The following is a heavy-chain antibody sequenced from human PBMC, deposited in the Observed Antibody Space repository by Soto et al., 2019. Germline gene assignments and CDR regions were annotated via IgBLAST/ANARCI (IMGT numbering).Heavy chain of an antibody. D-gene: IGHD6-19*01. CDR2: ISYDGSNK. J-gene: IGHJ6*02. Sequence: QVQLVESGGGVVQPGRSLRLSCAASGFTFSSYGMHWVRQAPGKGLEWVAVISYDGSNKYYADSVKGRFTISRDNSKNTLYLQMNRLRAEDTAVYYCAKVSSSRRWLVSVWGQYGMDVWGQGTTVTVSS. CDR3: AKVSSSRRWLVSVWGQYGMDV. CDR1: GFTFSSYG. V-gene: IGHV3-30*18.